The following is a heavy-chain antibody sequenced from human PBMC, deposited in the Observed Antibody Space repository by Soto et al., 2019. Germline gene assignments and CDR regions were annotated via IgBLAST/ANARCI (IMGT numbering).Heavy chain of an antibody. V-gene: IGHV3-48*02. CDR1: GFTFSSYT. D-gene: IGHD6-25*01. CDR2: ISSSSITI. Sequence: PGGSLRLSCAASGFTFSSYTMNWVRQAPGKGPEWVSYISSSSITIYYADSVKGRFTISRDNAKNSLYLRMNSLRDEDTAVYYCATRSAGGVFDYWGQGTLVTVS. CDR3: ATRSAGGVFDY. J-gene: IGHJ4*02.